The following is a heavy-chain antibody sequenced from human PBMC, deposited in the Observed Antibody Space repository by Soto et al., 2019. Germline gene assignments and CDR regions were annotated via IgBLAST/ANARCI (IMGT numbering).Heavy chain of an antibody. CDR1: GFTFSSYA. V-gene: IGHV3-23*01. J-gene: IGHJ4*02. CDR3: ARRGSGSYYDY. D-gene: IGHD1-26*01. Sequence: EVQLLESGGGLVQPGGSLRLSCAASGFTFSSYAMRWVRLAPVKGLEWVSAISGSGGSTYYADSVKGRFTISRDNSKNTLYLQMNGLRAEDTAVYYCARRGSGSYYDYWGQGTLVTVSS. CDR2: ISGSGGST.